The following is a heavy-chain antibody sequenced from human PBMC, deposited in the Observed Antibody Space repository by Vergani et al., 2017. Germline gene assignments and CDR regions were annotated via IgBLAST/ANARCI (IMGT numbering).Heavy chain of an antibody. D-gene: IGHD1-26*01. CDR3: PHRPLPRSPFDY. CDR2: IYWDDDK. J-gene: IGHJ4*02. CDR1: GFSLSTSGVG. V-gene: IGHV2-5*02. Sequence: QITLKESGPTLVKPTQTLTLTCTFSGFSLSTSGVGVGWIRQPPGKALEWLALIYWDDDKRYSPSLKSRLTITKDTSKNQVVLTMTNMDPVDTATYYCPHRPLPRSPFDYWGQGTLVTVSS.